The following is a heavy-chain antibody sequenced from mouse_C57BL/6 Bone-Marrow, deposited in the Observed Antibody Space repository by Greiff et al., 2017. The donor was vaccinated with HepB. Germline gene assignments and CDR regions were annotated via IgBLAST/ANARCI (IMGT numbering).Heavy chain of an antibody. D-gene: IGHD2-3*01. CDR3: ARYRWLLPFDY. CDR1: GYTFTDYY. CDR2: INPYNGGT. Sequence: VQLQQSGPVLVKPGASVKMSCKASGYTFTDYYMNWVKQSHGKSLEWIGVINPYNGGTSYNQKFKGKATLTVDKSSGTAYMELNSLTSEDSAVYYCARYRWLLPFDYWGQGTTLTVSS. J-gene: IGHJ2*01. V-gene: IGHV1-19*01.